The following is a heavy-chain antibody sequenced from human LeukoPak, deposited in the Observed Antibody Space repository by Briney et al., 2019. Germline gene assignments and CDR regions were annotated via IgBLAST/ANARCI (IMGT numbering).Heavy chain of an antibody. Sequence: ASVKVSCKASGYTFTSYGISWVRQAPGQGLEWMGWISAYNGNTNYAQKLQGRVTMTTDTSTSTAYMGLRSLRSDDTAVYYCARDQERYYYGSGSSDYWGQGTLVTVSS. CDR3: ARDQERYYYGSGSSDY. CDR2: ISAYNGNT. D-gene: IGHD3-10*01. V-gene: IGHV1-18*01. CDR1: GYTFTSYG. J-gene: IGHJ4*02.